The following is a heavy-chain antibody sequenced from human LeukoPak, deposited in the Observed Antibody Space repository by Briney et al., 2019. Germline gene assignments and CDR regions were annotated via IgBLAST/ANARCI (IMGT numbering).Heavy chain of an antibody. CDR2: ISGSGGST. D-gene: IGHD2-2*01. V-gene: IGHV3-23*01. CDR3: ARGVGCSSTSCFAYYYYYYMDV. J-gene: IGHJ6*03. CDR1: GFTFSSYA. Sequence: PGGSLRLSCAASGFTFSSYAMSWVRQAPGKGLEWVSAISGSGGSTYYADSVKGRFTISRDNSKNTLYLQMNSLRAEDTAVYYCARGVGCSSTSCFAYYYYYYMDVWGKGTTVTVSS.